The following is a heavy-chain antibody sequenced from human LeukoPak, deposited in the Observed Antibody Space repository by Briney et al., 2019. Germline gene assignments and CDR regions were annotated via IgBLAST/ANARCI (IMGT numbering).Heavy chain of an antibody. Sequence: SETLSLTCAVYGGSFSGYYWSWIRQPPGKGLEWIGEINHSGSTNYNPSLKSRVTISVDKSKNQFSLKLSSVTAADTAVYYCARFNWNDAYYYMDVWGKGTTVTVSS. CDR1: GGSFSGYY. J-gene: IGHJ6*03. V-gene: IGHV4-34*01. CDR2: INHSGST. CDR3: ARFNWNDAYYYMDV. D-gene: IGHD1-20*01.